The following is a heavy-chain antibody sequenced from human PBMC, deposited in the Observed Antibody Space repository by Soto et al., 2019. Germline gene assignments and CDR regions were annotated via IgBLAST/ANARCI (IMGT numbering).Heavy chain of an antibody. V-gene: IGHV4-34*01. CDR1: GGSFSGYY. D-gene: IGHD3-10*01. CDR3: ARGRDYYGSGSYDMTQTTYYYYYIDV. J-gene: IGHJ6*03. CDR2: INHSGST. Sequence: SETLSLTCAVYGGSFSGYYWSWIRQPPGKGLEWIGEINHSGSTNYNPSLKSRVTISVDTSKNQFSLKLSSVTAADTAVYYCARGRDYYGSGSYDMTQTTYYYYYIDVWGKGTTVTVSS.